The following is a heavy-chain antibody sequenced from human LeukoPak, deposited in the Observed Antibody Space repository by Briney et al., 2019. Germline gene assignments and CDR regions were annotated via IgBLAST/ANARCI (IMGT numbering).Heavy chain of an antibody. CDR2: INHSGST. CDR3: ASATGYYYDSSGYYYYYYMDV. J-gene: IGHJ6*03. V-gene: IGHV4-34*01. D-gene: IGHD3-22*01. Sequence: KPSETLSLTCAVCGGSFSGYYWSWIRQPPGKGLEWIGEINHSGSTNYNPSLKSRVTISVDTSKNQFSLKLSSVTAADTAVYYCASATGYYYDSSGYYYYYYMDVWGKGTTVTVSS. CDR1: GGSFSGYY.